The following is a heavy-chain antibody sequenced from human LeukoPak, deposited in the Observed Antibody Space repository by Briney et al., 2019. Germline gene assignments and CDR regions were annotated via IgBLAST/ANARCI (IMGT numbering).Heavy chain of an antibody. V-gene: IGHV3-23*01. D-gene: IGHD7-27*01. CDR1: GFTFSSYA. CDR3: AKIQPSNWEGRY. Sequence: GGSLRLSCAASGFTFSSYAMSWGRQAPGEGLGRGSAISGSGGSTYYADSVKGRFTISRDNSKNTLYLQMNSLRAEDTAVYYCAKIQPSNWEGRYWGQGTLATVSS. CDR2: ISGSGGST. J-gene: IGHJ4*02.